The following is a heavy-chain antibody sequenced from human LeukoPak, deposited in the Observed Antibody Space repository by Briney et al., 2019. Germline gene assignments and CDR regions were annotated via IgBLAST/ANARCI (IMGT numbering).Heavy chain of an antibody. D-gene: IGHD1-1*01. Sequence: ASVKVSCKASGYTFTSYGISWVRQAPGQGLEWMGGIIPIFGTANYAQKFQGRVTITADESTSTAYMELSSLRSEDTAVYYCARDRGQLERLLGNNWFDPWGQGTLVTVSS. CDR2: IIPIFGTA. CDR1: GYTFTSYG. V-gene: IGHV1-69*13. J-gene: IGHJ5*02. CDR3: ARDRGQLERLLGNNWFDP.